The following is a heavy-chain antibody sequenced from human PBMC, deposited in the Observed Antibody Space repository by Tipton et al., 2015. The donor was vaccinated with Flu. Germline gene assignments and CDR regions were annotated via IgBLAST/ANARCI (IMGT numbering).Heavy chain of an antibody. Sequence: SLRLSCAASGFTFSTYAMGWVRQAPGKGLEWVSGISGSGLTTYYADSVKGRFTISRDNSKNTLSLQMNSLRAEDTAVYYCASYIWGSYRSMFDYWGQGTLETVSS. V-gene: IGHV3-23*01. CDR2: ISGSGLTT. CDR3: ASYIWGSYRSMFDY. J-gene: IGHJ4*02. CDR1: GFTFSTYA. D-gene: IGHD3-16*02.